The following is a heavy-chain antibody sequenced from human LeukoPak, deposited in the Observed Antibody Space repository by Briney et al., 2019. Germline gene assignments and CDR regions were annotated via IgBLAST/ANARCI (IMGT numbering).Heavy chain of an antibody. Sequence: ASAKVSCKASGYTFTGYYMHWVRQAPGQGLEWMGWINPNSGGTNYAQKFQGRVTMTRDTSISTAYMELSRLRSDDTAVYYCARGRSMSSGWYVDYWGQGTLVTVSS. CDR3: ARGRSMSSGWYVDY. CDR1: GYTFTGYY. CDR2: INPNSGGT. D-gene: IGHD6-19*01. J-gene: IGHJ4*02. V-gene: IGHV1-2*02.